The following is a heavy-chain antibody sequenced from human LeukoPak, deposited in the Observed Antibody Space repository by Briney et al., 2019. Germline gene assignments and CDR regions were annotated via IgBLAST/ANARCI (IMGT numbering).Heavy chain of an antibody. CDR1: GASISSSSDY. D-gene: IGHD6-25*01. Sequence: PSETLSLTCTVSGASISSSSDYWGWIRQAPGKGLEWIGSIFYGGSTHYNPSLKSRATISVDTSKNQFSLKLTSVTAADAAMYHCARQVPTAAADTRGYFDYWGQGTVVTVSS. CDR3: ARQVPTAAADTRGYFDY. V-gene: IGHV4-39*01. CDR2: IFYGGST. J-gene: IGHJ4*02.